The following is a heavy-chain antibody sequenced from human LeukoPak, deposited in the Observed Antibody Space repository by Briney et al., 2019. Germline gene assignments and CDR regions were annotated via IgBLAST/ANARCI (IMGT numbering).Heavy chain of an antibody. CDR3: ARSTEWYADY. D-gene: IGHD3-3*01. J-gene: IGHJ4*02. CDR2: ITGSSSTI. CDR1: GFNFNIYS. V-gene: IGHV3-48*01. Sequence: GSLRLSCAASGFNFNIYSMNWVRQAPGKGLEWVSYITGSSSTIYYADSVRGRFTISRDNAKKSVYLQLNNLRADDTAMYYCARSTEWYADYWGQGTLVTVSS.